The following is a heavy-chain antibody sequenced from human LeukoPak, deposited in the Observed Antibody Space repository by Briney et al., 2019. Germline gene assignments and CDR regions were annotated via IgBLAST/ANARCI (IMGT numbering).Heavy chain of an antibody. CDR1: GGSFSGYY. D-gene: IGHD3-22*01. CDR3: ARGIPYYDSSGYYYY. CDR2: INHSGST. J-gene: IGHJ4*02. V-gene: IGHV4-34*01. Sequence: PSETLSLTCAVYGGSFSGYYWSWIRQPPGKGLEWIGEINHSGSTNYNPSLKSRVTISVDTSKNQFSLKLSSVTAADTAVYYCARGIPYYDSSGYYYYWGQGTLVTVSS.